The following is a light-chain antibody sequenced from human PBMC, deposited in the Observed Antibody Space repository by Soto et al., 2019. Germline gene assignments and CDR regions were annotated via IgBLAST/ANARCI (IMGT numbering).Light chain of an antibody. CDR3: RSYDSSLSGSV. J-gene: IGLJ3*02. Sequence: QSVLTQPPSVSGAPGQRVTISCTGSSSNIGATYHVHWYQQLPGTAPKLLIYGNSNRPSGVPDRFSGSKSGTSASLAITGLQAEDEADYYCRSYDSSLSGSVFGGGTKVTVL. CDR1: SSNIGATYH. CDR2: GNS. V-gene: IGLV1-40*01.